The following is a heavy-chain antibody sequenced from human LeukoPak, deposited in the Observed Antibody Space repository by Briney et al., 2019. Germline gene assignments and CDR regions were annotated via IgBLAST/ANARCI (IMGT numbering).Heavy chain of an antibody. V-gene: IGHV3-21*01. CDR3: ARVCSSGLGPDY. Sequence: GGSLRLSCAASGFTFSSAWMNWVRQAPGKGLEWVSSISSSSSYIYYADSVKGRFTISRDNAKNSLYLQMNSLRAEDTAVYYCARVCSSGLGPDYWGQGTLVTVSS. CDR2: ISSSSSYI. J-gene: IGHJ4*02. D-gene: IGHD2-2*01. CDR1: GFTFSSAW.